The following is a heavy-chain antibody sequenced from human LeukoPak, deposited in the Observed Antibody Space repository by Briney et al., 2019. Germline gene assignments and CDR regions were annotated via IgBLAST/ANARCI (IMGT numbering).Heavy chain of an antibody. CDR3: ARGGRPDKFYGSRSYYNF. V-gene: IGHV3-23*01. Sequence: GGSLRLSSAASGFTFSHYAMNWVRQAPGKGLEWGSTIGGSGPNTYYADSVKGRFTISRDNSKNTLFLQLNRLRAEDTAVYYCARGGRPDKFYGSRSYYNFWGQGTLVTVSS. CDR1: GFTFSHYA. CDR2: IGGSGPNT. D-gene: IGHD3-10*01. J-gene: IGHJ4*02.